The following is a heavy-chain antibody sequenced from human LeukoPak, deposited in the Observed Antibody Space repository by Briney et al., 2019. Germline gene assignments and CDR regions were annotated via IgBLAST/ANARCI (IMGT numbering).Heavy chain of an antibody. CDR1: GYSISSGYY. V-gene: IGHV4-38-2*02. Sequence: SETLSLTCTVSGYSISSGYYWGWIRQPPGKGREWIGSIYHSGSTYYNPSLKSRVTISVDTSKNQFSLKLSSVTAADTAVYYCARDGRLGELSFDYWGQGTLVTVSS. J-gene: IGHJ4*02. D-gene: IGHD3-16*02. CDR2: IYHSGST. CDR3: ARDGRLGELSFDY.